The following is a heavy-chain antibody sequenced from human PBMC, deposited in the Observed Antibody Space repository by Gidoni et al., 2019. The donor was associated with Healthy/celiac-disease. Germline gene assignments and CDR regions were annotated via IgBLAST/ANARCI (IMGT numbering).Heavy chain of an antibody. CDR3: ARASGLGYCSSTSCRSAFDI. CDR1: GGSISSGGYY. Sequence: QVQLQESGPGLVKPSQTLSLTCPVSGGSISSGGYYWSWIRQHPGKGLEWMGYSDYSGSTYYNPSLKSRVTISVDTSKNQFSLKLSSVTAADTAVYYCARASGLGYCSSTSCRSAFDIWGQGTMVTVSS. CDR2: SDYSGST. V-gene: IGHV4-31*03. D-gene: IGHD2-2*01. J-gene: IGHJ3*02.